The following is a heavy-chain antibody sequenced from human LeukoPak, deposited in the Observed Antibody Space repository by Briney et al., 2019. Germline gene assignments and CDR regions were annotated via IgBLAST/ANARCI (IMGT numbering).Heavy chain of an antibody. CDR2: INPNNGVT. D-gene: IGHD4-17*01. V-gene: IGHV1-2*02. CDR3: VRIYYGPDY. Sequence: GASVKVSCKASGYTFTSYGISWVRQAPGQGLEWMGWINPNNGVTNYAQKFQGRVTMTRDTSITTAYMELSSLRSGDTAVYYCVRIYYGPDYWGQGTLVTVSS. J-gene: IGHJ4*02. CDR1: GYTFTSYG.